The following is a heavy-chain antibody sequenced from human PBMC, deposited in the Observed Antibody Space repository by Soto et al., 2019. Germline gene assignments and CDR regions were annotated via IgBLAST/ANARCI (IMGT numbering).Heavy chain of an antibody. Sequence: SETLSLTCTVSGGSVTNSSYYWGWIRQSPGKGLEWIGSVYYRGRSYSKSSVKSRVTISVDTSKNRFSLSLNSVTASDTAAYFCVSQRTTVPTQAYFDYWGPGALVTVSS. CDR3: VSQRTTVPTQAYFDY. D-gene: IGHD4-17*01. CDR1: GGSVTNSSYY. CDR2: VYYRGRS. V-gene: IGHV4-39*01. J-gene: IGHJ4*02.